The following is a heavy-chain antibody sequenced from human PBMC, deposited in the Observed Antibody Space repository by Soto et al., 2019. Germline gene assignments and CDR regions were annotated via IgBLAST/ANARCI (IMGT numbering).Heavy chain of an antibody. CDR2: INSRSSNK. D-gene: IGHD4-17*01. CDR3: AGTYDSLDYRFDD. CDR1: GFTFSTYS. J-gene: IGHJ4*02. V-gene: IGHV3-48*02. Sequence: GGSLRLSCAGSGFTFSTYSINWVRQAPGRGLEWVSYINSRSSNKYYADSVKGRFTISRDNAKNSVYLQMNSLRDEDTAAYYCAGTYDSLDYRFDDWGQGTLVTVSS.